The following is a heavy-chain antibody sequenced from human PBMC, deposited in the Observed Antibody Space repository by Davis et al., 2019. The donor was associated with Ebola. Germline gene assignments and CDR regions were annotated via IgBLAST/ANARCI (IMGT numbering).Heavy chain of an antibody. D-gene: IGHD2-8*01. J-gene: IGHJ6*02. CDR1: GFTFSSYG. Sequence: GGSLRLSCAASGFTFSSYGMHWVRQAPGKGLEWVAVISYDGSNKYYADSVKGRFTISRDNAKNTLYLQMNSLRAEDTAVYYCAREGAYCTNGVCYTYYYGMDVWGQGTTVTVSS. CDR3: AREGAYCTNGVCYTYYYGMDV. CDR2: ISYDGSNK. V-gene: IGHV3-30*03.